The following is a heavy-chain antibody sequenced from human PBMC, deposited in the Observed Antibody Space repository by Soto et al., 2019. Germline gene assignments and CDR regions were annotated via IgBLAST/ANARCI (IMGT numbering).Heavy chain of an antibody. D-gene: IGHD4-17*01. CDR2: IWFDGTDK. CDR3: ASDLTTVTTNTFDD. V-gene: IGHV3-33*01. J-gene: IGHJ4*02. CDR1: GFTFSTYA. Sequence: QVQLVESGGGVVQPGRSLRLSCAASGFTFSTYAMHWVRQAPGKGLEWVSVIWFDGTDKYYADSVKGRFTISRDNSKNTLYLQMNSLRAEDTAVYYCASDLTTVTTNTFDDWGQGTLVTVSS.